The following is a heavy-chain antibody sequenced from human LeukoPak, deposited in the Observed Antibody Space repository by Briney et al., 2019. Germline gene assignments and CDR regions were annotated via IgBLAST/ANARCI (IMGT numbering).Heavy chain of an antibody. CDR3: ARPTIFGVVIQSPFDY. CDR2: ISYDGSNK. D-gene: IGHD3-3*01. CDR1: GFTFSSYA. J-gene: IGHJ4*02. V-gene: IGHV3-30-3*01. Sequence: PGRSLRLSCAASGFTFSSYAMHWVRQAPGKGLEWVAVISYDGSNKYYADPVKGRFTISRDNSKNTLYLQMNSLRAEDTAVYYCARPTIFGVVIQSPFDYWGQGALVTVSS.